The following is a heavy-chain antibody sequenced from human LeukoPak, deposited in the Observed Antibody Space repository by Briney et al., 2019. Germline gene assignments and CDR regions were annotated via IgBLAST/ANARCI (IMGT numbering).Heavy chain of an antibody. J-gene: IGHJ4*02. V-gene: IGHV1-46*01. CDR2: INPSGGST. CDR3: ATEYCTNGVCYTTGFDY. CDR1: GYTFTSYY. Sequence: GASVKVSCKASGYTFTSYYMHWVRQAPGQGLEWMGIINPSGGSTSYAQKFQGRVTMTRDTSTSTVYMELSSLRSEDTAVYYCATEYCTNGVCYTTGFDYWAREPWSPSPQ. D-gene: IGHD2-8*01.